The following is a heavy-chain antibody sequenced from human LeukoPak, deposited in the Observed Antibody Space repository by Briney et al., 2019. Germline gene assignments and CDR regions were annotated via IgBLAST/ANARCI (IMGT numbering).Heavy chain of an antibody. D-gene: IGHD6-19*01. J-gene: IGHJ4*02. CDR3: ARSYSSGWDFES. V-gene: IGHV6-1*01. Sequence: SQTLSLTCAISGDSVSNNSAAWNWLRQSPSRGLEWLGRTYYRSKWYNDYALSVKSRISINPDTSKKQFSLQLNSVTPEDTAVYYCARSYSSGWDFESWGQGTLVTVSS. CDR1: GDSVSNNSAA. CDR2: TYYRSKWYN.